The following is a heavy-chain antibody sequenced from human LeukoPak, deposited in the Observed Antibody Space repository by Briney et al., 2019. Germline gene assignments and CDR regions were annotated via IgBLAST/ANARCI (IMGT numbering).Heavy chain of an antibody. Sequence: GGSLRLSCAASGFTFSDYYMSWIRQAPGKGLEWISYISSSGSAMYYADSVKGRFTISRDNAKNSPYLQMNSLRAEDTAMYYCARDVGYRYAQMFFDIWGQGTMVTVSS. CDR1: GFTFSDYY. D-gene: IGHD5-18*01. J-gene: IGHJ3*02. CDR2: ISSSGSAM. V-gene: IGHV3-11*01. CDR3: ARDVGYRYAQMFFDI.